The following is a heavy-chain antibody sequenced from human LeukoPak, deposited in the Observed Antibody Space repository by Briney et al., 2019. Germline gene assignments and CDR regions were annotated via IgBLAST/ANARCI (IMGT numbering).Heavy chain of an antibody. V-gene: IGHV5-51*01. CDR3: ARAKIRFLEWLLFGGWFDP. J-gene: IGHJ5*02. D-gene: IGHD3-3*01. CDR1: GYSFTSYW. CDR2: IYPGDSDT. Sequence: GESLKISCKGSGYSFTSYWIGWVRQMPGKGLEWMGIIYPGDSDTRYSRSLQGQVTISADKSISTAYLQWSSLKASDTAMYYCARAKIRFLEWLLFGGWFDPWGQGTLVTVSS.